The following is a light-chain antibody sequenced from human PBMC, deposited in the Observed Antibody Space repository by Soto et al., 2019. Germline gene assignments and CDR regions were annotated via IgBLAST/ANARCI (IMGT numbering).Light chain of an antibody. CDR1: QTIGTY. Sequence: IEGTQSPSSLAASLGDRVTITCRASQTIGTYVNWYRQKSGAAPELLIYDASTLQSGVPSRFRGGASGTDFTLTISSLQLDDFATYYCQQSYNTPLTLGQGTKVDIK. J-gene: IGKJ1*01. CDR3: QQSYNTPLT. CDR2: DAS. V-gene: IGKV1-39*01.